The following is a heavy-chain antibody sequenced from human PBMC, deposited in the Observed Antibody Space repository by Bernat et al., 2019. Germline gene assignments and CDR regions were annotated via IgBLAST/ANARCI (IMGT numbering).Heavy chain of an antibody. Sequence: EVQLVESGGGLVKPGGSLRLSCAAFGFTFSSYSMNWVRLAPGKGLEWVSSISSISSYIYYADSVKGRFTISRDNAKNARYLQLNSLRAEDTAVYYCAREGSNIAAAGIPYYMDVWGKGTTVTVSS. CDR2: ISSISSYI. D-gene: IGHD6-13*01. CDR1: GFTFSSYS. J-gene: IGHJ6*03. CDR3: AREGSNIAAAGIPYYMDV. V-gene: IGHV3-21*01.